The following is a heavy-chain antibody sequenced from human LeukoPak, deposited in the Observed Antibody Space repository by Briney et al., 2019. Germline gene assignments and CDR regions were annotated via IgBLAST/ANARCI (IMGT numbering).Heavy chain of an antibody. CDR1: GFTVSSNY. CDR3: ARGYSGSYYTYLFDY. CDR2: IYSGGSS. J-gene: IGHJ4*02. Sequence: GGSLRLSCAASGFTVSSNYMSWVRQAPGKGLEWVSVIYSGGSSYYADSVKGRFTISRDNSKNTLYLQMNSLRAEDTAVYYCARGYSGSYYTYLFDYWGQGTLVTVSS. D-gene: IGHD1-26*01. V-gene: IGHV3-66*02.